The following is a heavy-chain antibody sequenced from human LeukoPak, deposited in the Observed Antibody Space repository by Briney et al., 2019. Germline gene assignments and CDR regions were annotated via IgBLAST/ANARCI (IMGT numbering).Heavy chain of an antibody. D-gene: IGHD3-10*02. CDR1: GFTFSSYS. Sequence: GGSLRLSCAASGFTFSSYSMNWVRHAPGKGLEWVSSISSSSSYIYYADSVKGRFTISRDNAKNSLYLQMNSLRAEDTAVYYCAELGITLIGGVWGKGTTVTISS. CDR2: ISSSSSYI. CDR3: AELGITLIGGV. J-gene: IGHJ6*04. V-gene: IGHV3-21*01.